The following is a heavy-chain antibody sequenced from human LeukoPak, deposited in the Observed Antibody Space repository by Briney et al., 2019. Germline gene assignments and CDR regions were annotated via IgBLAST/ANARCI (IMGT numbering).Heavy chain of an antibody. Sequence: SETLSLTCTVSGGSISSYYWSWIRQPPRKRLELIGHIHYSWGTNYNPSLKNRVTISVDTSNNQFSLKVSSVTLADTAVYDCASRASIWSGYQDTLYYFDSWGQGTLVTVSS. CDR1: GGSISSYY. CDR3: ASRASIWSGYQDTLYYFDS. J-gene: IGHJ4*02. CDR2: IHYSWGT. V-gene: IGHV4-59*01. D-gene: IGHD3-3*01.